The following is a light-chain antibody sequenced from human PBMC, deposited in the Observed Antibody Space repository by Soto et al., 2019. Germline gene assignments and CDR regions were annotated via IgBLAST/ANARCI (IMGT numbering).Light chain of an antibody. Sequence: DIQMTQSPSTLSASVGDRVTITCRASQSISTWFAWYQQKPGKAPKLLIYSASDLESGVPSRFSGSGFGTEFTLTIARLQPDDFATYYCQQYNSYSTFGPATFGQGTKVEIK. CDR3: QQYNSYSTFGPAT. CDR1: QSISTW. CDR2: SAS. V-gene: IGKV1-5*03. J-gene: IGKJ1*01.